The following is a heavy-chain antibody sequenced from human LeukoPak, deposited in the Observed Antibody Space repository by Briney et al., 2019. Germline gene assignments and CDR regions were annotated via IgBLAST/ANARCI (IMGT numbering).Heavy chain of an antibody. Sequence: SVKVSCKASGGTFSSYAISWVRQAPGQGLEWMGGIIPIFGTANYAQKFQGRVTMTRDTSTSTVYMELSSLRSEDTAVYYCAREVYDSSGYYNYWGQGTLVTVSS. J-gene: IGHJ4*02. CDR1: GGTFSSYA. D-gene: IGHD3-22*01. CDR2: IIPIFGTA. V-gene: IGHV1-69*05. CDR3: AREVYDSSGYYNY.